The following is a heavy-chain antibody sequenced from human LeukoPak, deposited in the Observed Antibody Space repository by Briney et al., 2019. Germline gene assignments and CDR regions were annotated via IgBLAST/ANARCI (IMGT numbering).Heavy chain of an antibody. Sequence: PSETLSLTCTVSGGSISSSSYYWGWIRQPPGKGLEWIGSIYYSGSTYYNPSLKSRVTISVDTSKNQFSLKLSSVTAADTAVYYCARAGYQLLTLVPAFDIWGQGTMVTVSS. CDR2: IYYSGST. CDR3: ARAGYQLLTLVPAFDI. J-gene: IGHJ3*02. V-gene: IGHV4-39*07. CDR1: GGSISSSSYY. D-gene: IGHD2-2*01.